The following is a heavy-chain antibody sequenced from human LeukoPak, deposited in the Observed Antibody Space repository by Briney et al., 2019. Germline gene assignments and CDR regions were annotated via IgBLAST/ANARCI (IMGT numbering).Heavy chain of an antibody. CDR3: ARARDQLRYFDRGAFDI. V-gene: IGHV1-2*04. CDR2: INPNSGGT. D-gene: IGHD3-9*01. Sequence: ASVKVSCEASGYTFTGYYMHWVRQAPGQGLEWMGWINPNSGGTNYAQKFQGWVTMTRDTSISTAYMELSRLRSDDTAVYYCARARDQLRYFDRGAFDIWGQGTMVTVSS. J-gene: IGHJ3*02. CDR1: GYTFTGYY.